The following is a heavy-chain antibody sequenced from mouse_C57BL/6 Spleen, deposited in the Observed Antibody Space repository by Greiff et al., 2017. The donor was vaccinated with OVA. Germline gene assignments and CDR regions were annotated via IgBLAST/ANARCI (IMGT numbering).Heavy chain of an antibody. Sequence: EVQGVESGGGLVKPGGSLKLSCAASGFTFSDYGMHWVRQAPEKGLEWVAYISSGSSTIYYADKVKGRFTISRDNDKNTLFLQMTSMRSEDTAMYYCARETYDYDEGAWFAYWGQGTLVTVST. D-gene: IGHD2-4*01. V-gene: IGHV5-17*01. CDR3: ARETYDYDEGAWFAY. CDR2: ISSGSSTI. CDR1: GFTFSDYG. J-gene: IGHJ3*01.